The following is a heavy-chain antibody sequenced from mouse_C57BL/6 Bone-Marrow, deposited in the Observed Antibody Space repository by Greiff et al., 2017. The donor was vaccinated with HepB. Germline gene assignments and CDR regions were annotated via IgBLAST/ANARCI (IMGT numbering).Heavy chain of an antibody. CDR2: INPSSGYT. V-gene: IGHV1-4*01. D-gene: IGHD2-1*01. Sequence: VQRVESGAELARPGASVKMSCKASGYTFTSYTMHWVKQRPGQGLEWIGYINPSSGYTKYNQKFKDKATLTADKSSSTAYMQLSSLTSEDSAVYYCARKGAYYGNYDYAMDYWGQGTSVTVSS. CDR1: GYTFTSYT. J-gene: IGHJ4*01. CDR3: ARKGAYYGNYDYAMDY.